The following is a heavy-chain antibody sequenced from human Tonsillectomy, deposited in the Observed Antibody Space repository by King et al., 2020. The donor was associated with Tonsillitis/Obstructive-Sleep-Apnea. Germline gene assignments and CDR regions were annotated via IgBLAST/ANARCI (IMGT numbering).Heavy chain of an antibody. CDR1: GFTFSDHY. V-gene: IGHV3-72*01. Sequence: VQLVESGGGLVQPGGSLRLSCAVSGFTFSDHYMDWVRQAPGKGLEWVGRTRNKANSYTTDYAASVKGRFNISREDSKNSLYLQMNSMKTVDTAVYYWARAVAGTLSWFDPWGRGTLVTVSS. J-gene: IGHJ5*02. D-gene: IGHD6-19*01. CDR2: TRNKANSYTT. CDR3: ARAVAGTLSWFDP.